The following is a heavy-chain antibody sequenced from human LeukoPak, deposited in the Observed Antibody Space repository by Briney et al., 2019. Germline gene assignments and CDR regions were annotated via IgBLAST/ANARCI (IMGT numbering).Heavy chain of an antibody. CDR1: GGSIRSSYYY. Sequence: PSETLSLTCTVSGGSIRSSYYYWGWIRQPPGKGLEWIGEINHSGSTNYNPSLKSRVTISVDTSKNQFSLKLSSVTAADTAVYYCARGVVPDVWGQGTTVTVSS. CDR3: ARGVVPDV. V-gene: IGHV4-39*07. CDR2: INHSGST. D-gene: IGHD2-2*01. J-gene: IGHJ6*02.